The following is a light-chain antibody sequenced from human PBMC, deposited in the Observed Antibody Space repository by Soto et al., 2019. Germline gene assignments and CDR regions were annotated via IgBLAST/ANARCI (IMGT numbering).Light chain of an antibody. Sequence: QSVLTQPASVSGSSGQSITISCTGTSSDVRGYNYVSWYQQPPGKAPKLMIYEVSNRPSGISDRFSGSKSGNTASLTISGLQAEDEADYYCSSYTSSRTHVFGTGTKVTVL. CDR2: EVS. CDR3: SSYTSSRTHV. J-gene: IGLJ1*01. V-gene: IGLV2-14*01. CDR1: SSDVRGYNY.